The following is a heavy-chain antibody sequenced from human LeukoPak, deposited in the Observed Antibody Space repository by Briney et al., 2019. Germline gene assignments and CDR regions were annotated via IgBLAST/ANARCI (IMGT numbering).Heavy chain of an antibody. CDR3: ARSYGSGTYPFDY. CDR2: TRKKVNSYTT. V-gene: IGHV3-72*01. CDR1: GFTFSDHY. D-gene: IGHD3-10*01. Sequence: GGSLRLSCAASGFTFSDHYMDWVRQAPGKGLEWVGRTRKKVNSYTTEYAASVKGRFTISGDDSKNSLYLQMNSLKTEDTAVYYCARSYGSGTYPFDYWGQGTLVTVSS. J-gene: IGHJ4*02.